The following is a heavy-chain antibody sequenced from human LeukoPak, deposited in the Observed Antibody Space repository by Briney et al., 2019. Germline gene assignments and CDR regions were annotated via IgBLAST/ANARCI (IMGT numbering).Heavy chain of an antibody. CDR2: ISHDGRTK. CDR1: GFNFDNFA. D-gene: IGHD5-24*01. Sequence: PGKSLTHSCVVSGFNFDNFAMHWVRQPLGRGLEWVAVISHDGRTKYYADSMKGRITISRDNSKNTLFLQMNNLRSEDTAVYFCARPSPPGDGYNPPDHWGQGTLVTVSS. CDR3: ARPSPPGDGYNPPDH. J-gene: IGHJ4*02. V-gene: IGHV3-30*04.